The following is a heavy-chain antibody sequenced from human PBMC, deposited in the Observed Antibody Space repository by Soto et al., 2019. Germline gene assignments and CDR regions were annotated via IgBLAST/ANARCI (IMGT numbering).Heavy chain of an antibody. CDR3: AKTRGVTGTTFNWFDS. V-gene: IGHV4-59*01. CDR2: VLYSGNT. CDR1: GGSISSYS. D-gene: IGHD1-1*01. Sequence: SETLSLTCTVSGGSISSYSCNWIRQSPGRGLEWIGDVLYSGNTNYNPSLESRVTISVDPSKNQFSLKLTSVTAADTATYYCAKTRGVTGTTFNWFDSWGQGTQVTVSS. J-gene: IGHJ5*01.